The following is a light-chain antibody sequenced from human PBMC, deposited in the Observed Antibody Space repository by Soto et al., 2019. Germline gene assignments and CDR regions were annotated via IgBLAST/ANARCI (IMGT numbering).Light chain of an antibody. CDR3: QQYNNWPPIT. CDR1: QSFRGL. CDR2: DAY. Sequence: DIVLTQSPATLSLSPGERATLSCRASQSFRGLLAWYQQKPGQAPRLLIYDAYNRATGIPPRFSGSGSGTEFTLTISSLQSEDFAVYYCQQYNNWPPITFGQGTRLEI. V-gene: IGKV3D-15*01. J-gene: IGKJ5*01.